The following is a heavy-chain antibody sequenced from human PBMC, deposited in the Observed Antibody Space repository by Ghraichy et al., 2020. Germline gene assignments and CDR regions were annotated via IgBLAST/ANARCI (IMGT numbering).Heavy chain of an antibody. Sequence: TLSLTCAVYGGSISGYNWTWIRQPPGKGLEWKGLEWIGEINHSGRTNDNPSLKSRVTIAVDTSKNQFSLKLSSVTAADTAVYYCARATIRDGMDVWGLGTTVTVSS. CDR3: ARATIRDGMDV. J-gene: IGHJ6*02. D-gene: IGHD5-24*01. CDR1: GGSISGYN. CDR2: INHSGRT. V-gene: IGHV4-34*01.